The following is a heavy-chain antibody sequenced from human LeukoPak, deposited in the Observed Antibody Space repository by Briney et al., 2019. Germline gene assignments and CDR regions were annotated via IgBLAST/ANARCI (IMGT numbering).Heavy chain of an antibody. Sequence: GGSLRLSCAASGFTFSSYAMSWVRQAPGKGLEWVSAISGSGGSTYYADSVKGRFTISRDNSKNTLYLQMNSLRAEDTAVYYCATQPYGDYEAWFDPWGQGTLVTVSS. CDR3: ATQPYGDYEAWFDP. V-gene: IGHV3-23*01. D-gene: IGHD4-17*01. CDR2: ISGSGGST. J-gene: IGHJ5*02. CDR1: GFTFSSYA.